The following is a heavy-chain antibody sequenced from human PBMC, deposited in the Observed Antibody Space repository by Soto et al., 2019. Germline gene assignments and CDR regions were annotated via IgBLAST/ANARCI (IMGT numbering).Heavy chain of an antibody. J-gene: IGHJ3*02. CDR3: ARGATIVVVVAGLDAFDI. CDR2: ISSNGGST. CDR1: GFTFSSYA. Sequence: PGGPLRLSCASSGFTFSSYAMHWVRQAPGKGLEYVSAISSNGGSTYYANSVKGRFTISRDNSKNTLYLQMGSLRAEDMAVYYCARGATIVVVVAGLDAFDIWGQGTMVTVSS. D-gene: IGHD2-15*01. V-gene: IGHV3-64*01.